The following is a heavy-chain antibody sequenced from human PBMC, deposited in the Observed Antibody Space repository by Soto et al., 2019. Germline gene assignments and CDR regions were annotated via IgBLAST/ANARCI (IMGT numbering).Heavy chain of an antibody. D-gene: IGHD3-16*02. CDR3: ARDSYTVY. J-gene: IGHJ4*02. CDR2: IYTGGGA. CDR1: GFTVSTSY. V-gene: IGHV3-66*01. Sequence: EVQLVESGGGLVQPGGSLRLSCAASGFTVSTSYMNWVRQAPGKGLEWVSVIYTGGGAHYADSVKGRFTISSDDSKNTVYLQMSSLRAEDAAVYYCARDSYTVYWGQGTLVTVSS.